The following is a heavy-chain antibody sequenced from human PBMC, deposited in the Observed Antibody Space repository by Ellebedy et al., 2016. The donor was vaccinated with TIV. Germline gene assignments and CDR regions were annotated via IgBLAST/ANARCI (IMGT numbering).Heavy chain of an antibody. D-gene: IGHD3-3*01. CDR3: TRDGAWSGAAGLSDF. CDR1: GGSITPYF. V-gene: IGHV4-59*13. CDR2: ILYTGTT. Sequence: SETLSLXCTVSGGSITPYFWSWIRQPPGKGLEYIGYILYTGTTNYNPSLRSRVTISVDTSKNQFSLQLTSVTAADTAVYYCTRDGAWSGAAGLSDFWGQGALATVSS. J-gene: IGHJ4*02.